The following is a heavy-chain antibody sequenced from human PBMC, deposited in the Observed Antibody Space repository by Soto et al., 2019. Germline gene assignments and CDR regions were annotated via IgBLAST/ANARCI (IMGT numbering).Heavy chain of an antibody. CDR1: GDSVSSNSAA. Sequence: SQPLSLTCAISGDSVSSNSAAWNWIRQSPSRGLEWLGRTYYRSKWYNDYAVSVKSRITINPDTSKNQFSLQLNSVTPEDTAVYYCARARLGWNYVVGSWFDPWGQGTLVTVSS. J-gene: IGHJ5*02. D-gene: IGHD1-7*01. V-gene: IGHV6-1*01. CDR2: TYYRSKWYN. CDR3: ARARLGWNYVVGSWFDP.